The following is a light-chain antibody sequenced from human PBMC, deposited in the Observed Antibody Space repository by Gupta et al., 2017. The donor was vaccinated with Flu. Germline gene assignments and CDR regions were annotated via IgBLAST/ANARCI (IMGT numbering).Light chain of an antibody. CDR3: QSYDDITYV. V-gene: IGLV6-57*01. J-gene: IGLJ1*01. Sequence: SGDNIASQYVQWYQQRPGSSPTTLIYEDNQRPSGGPDRFSGSFDRSSNTASLTISGLKPEDEADYYCQSYDDITYVFGTGTKVTVL. CDR1: GDNIASQY. CDR2: EDN.